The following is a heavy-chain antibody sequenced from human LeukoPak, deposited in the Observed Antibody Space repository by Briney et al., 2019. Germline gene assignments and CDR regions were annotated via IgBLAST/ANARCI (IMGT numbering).Heavy chain of an antibody. D-gene: IGHD5-12*01. CDR3: ARGRFSDYDSLDD. CDR2: IYHSGST. Sequence: KSSETLSLTCTVSAYSISSSYYWGWIRQPPGKGLEWIGTIYHSGSTYYNPSLKSRVSLSLDTSKKQFSLKLRSVTAADTAIYYCARGRFSDYDSLDDWGQGTLVTVSS. V-gene: IGHV4-38-2*02. J-gene: IGHJ4*02. CDR1: AYSISSSYY.